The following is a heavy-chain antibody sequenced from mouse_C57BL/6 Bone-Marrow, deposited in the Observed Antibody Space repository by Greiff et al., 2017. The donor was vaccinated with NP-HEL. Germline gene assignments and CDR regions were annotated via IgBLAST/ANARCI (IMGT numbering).Heavy chain of an antibody. CDR1: GYTFTDYY. CDR3: ASITTVVYFDY. J-gene: IGHJ2*01. Sequence: EVQLVESGPVLVKPGASVKMSCKASGYTFTDYYMNWVKQSHGKSLEWIGVINPYNGGTSYNQKFKGKATLTVDKSSSTAYMELNSLTSEDSAVYYCASITTVVYFDYWGQGTTLTVSS. D-gene: IGHD1-1*01. V-gene: IGHV1-19*01. CDR2: INPYNGGT.